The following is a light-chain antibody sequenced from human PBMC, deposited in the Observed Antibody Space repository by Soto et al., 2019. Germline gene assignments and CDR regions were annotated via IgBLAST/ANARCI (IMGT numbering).Light chain of an antibody. J-gene: IGLJ3*02. CDR3: CSYAGHFTRV. CDR2: RDD. CDR1: ISNIGGNT. V-gene: IGLV1-44*01. Sequence: QSVLTQPPSASGTPGQRVTISCSGSISNIGGNTVNWYQQVPGTAPKLLIYRDDQRPSGVPDRFSGSKSATSASLAISGLQADDEGDYYCCSYAGHFTRVFGGGTKLTVL.